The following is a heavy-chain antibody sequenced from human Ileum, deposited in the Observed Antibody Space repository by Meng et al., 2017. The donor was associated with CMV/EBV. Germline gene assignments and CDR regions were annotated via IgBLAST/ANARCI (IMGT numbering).Heavy chain of an antibody. CDR2: IYTSGTT. J-gene: IGHJ4*02. CDR1: GGSISNYY. V-gene: IGHV4-4*07. CDR3: ARNYGSGNWNFFHY. D-gene: IGHD3-10*01. Sequence: HVQLHESGPGLVTPSATLSPTCYVSGGSISNYYWSWIRQPAGKGLEWIAHIYTSGTTNYNPSLKSRVTMSVDTSRNQFSLKLTSVTAADTAVYYCARNYGSGNWNFFHYWGQGTLVTVSS.